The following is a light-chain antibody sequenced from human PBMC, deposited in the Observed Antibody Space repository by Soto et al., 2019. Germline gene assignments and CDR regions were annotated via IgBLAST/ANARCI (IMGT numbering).Light chain of an antibody. CDR3: QKRSNWPPNT. J-gene: IGKJ5*01. CDR2: DAS. V-gene: IGKV3-11*01. CDR1: QSVSSY. Sequence: EIVLTQSPATLSLSPGERATLSCRASQSVSSYLAWYQQKPGQAPRLLIYDASNRATGIPARFSGSGSGTDFTLTTSSLEPEDFEVYYCQKRSNWPPNTCGQGTRLEI.